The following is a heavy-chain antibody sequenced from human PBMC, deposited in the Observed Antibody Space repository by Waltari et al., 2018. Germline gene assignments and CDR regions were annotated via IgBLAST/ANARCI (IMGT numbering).Heavy chain of an antibody. Sequence: QVQLQESGPGLVKPSETLSLTCAVSGYSISSGYYWGWIRQPPGKGLEWIGSIYHSGSTYYNPSLKSRVTISVDTSKNQFSLKLSSVTAADTAVYYCARDEDSSSDGGDWYFDLWGRGTLVTVSS. CDR2: IYHSGST. J-gene: IGHJ2*01. V-gene: IGHV4-38-2*02. CDR3: ARDEDSSSDGGDWYFDL. D-gene: IGHD6-6*01. CDR1: GYSISSGYY.